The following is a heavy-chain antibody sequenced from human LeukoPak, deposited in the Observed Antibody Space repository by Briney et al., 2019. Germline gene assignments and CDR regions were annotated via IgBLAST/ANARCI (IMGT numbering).Heavy chain of an antibody. CDR1: GGTFSSYA. Sequence: ASVTVSCTASGGTFSSYAISWVRQAPGQGLEWMGGIIPIFGTANYAQKFQGRVTITADESTSTAYMELSSLRSDDTAVYYCARDNGPYGSGSYSFDYWGQGTLVTVSS. D-gene: IGHD3-10*01. CDR3: ARDNGPYGSGSYSFDY. CDR2: IIPIFGTA. V-gene: IGHV1-69*01. J-gene: IGHJ4*02.